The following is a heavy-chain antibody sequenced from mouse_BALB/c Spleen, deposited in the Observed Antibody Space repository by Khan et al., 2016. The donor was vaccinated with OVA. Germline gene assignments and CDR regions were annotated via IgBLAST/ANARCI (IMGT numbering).Heavy chain of an antibody. CDR1: GFSLTSYG. V-gene: IGHV2-3*01. D-gene: IGHD1-1*01. CDR3: AKDYGSSYGWYFDV. Sequence: QVQLKESGPGLVAPSQSLSITCTVSGFSLTSYGVSWVRQPPGKGLEWLGVIWGAGSTNYHSALISRLSISKDNSKSQVFLTLNSLQTDDTATYYCAKDYGSSYGWYFDVWGAGTTVTVSS. J-gene: IGHJ1*01. CDR2: IWGAGST.